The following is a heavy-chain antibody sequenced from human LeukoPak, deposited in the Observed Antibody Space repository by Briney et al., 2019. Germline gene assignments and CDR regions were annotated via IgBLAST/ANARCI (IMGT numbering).Heavy chain of an antibody. CDR2: TYCRSKWFI. CDR3: TRSDCSSGSCPGFDN. CDR1: GDSVSSSNAV. Sequence: QTLSLTCGISGDSVSSSNAVWNWISQSPSRGLEWLGGTYCRSKWFINYAPSVKSRIIINPDTPKNQVSLQLNSVTPEDTAGYYCTRSDCSSGSCPGFDNWGQGTPVTVSS. J-gene: IGHJ4*02. D-gene: IGHD2-15*01. V-gene: IGHV6-1*01.